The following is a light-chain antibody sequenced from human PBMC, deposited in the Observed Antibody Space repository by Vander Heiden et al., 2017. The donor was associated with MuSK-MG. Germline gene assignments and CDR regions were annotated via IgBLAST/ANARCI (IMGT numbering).Light chain of an antibody. CDR2: GAS. J-gene: IGKJ2*01. CDR3: QQSGT. V-gene: IGKV3-15*01. CDR1: QSVSSN. Sequence: EIMMTQSPATLSVSPGERATLSCRASQSVSSNLAWYQQKPGQAPRLLIYGASTRATGIPARFSGSGSGTEFTLTISSLQSEDFAVYYCQQSGTFGQGTKLEIK.